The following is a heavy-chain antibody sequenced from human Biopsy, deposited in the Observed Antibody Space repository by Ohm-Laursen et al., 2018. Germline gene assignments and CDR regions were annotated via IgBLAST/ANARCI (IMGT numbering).Heavy chain of an antibody. J-gene: IGHJ4*02. Sequence: SLRLSCTASGFRFSLYSMNWVRQAPGKGLEWVSSIKNSENYTYYADSVKGRFIISRDSAKNSLYLQMNGLRVEDTAVYYCVSFGINWGLSYWGQGILVTVAS. V-gene: IGHV3-21*01. CDR2: IKNSENYT. D-gene: IGHD7-27*01. CDR1: GFRFSLYS. CDR3: VSFGINWGLSY.